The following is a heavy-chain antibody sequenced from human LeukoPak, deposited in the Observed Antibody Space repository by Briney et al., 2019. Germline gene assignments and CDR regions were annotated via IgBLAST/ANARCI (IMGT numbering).Heavy chain of an antibody. CDR3: VKRKPYYFDY. CDR2: INSGGST. V-gene: IGHV3-23*01. J-gene: IGHJ4*02. D-gene: IGHD1-14*01. CDR1: GFTFSSYV. Sequence: GGSLRHSCAASGFTFSSYVMSWVRQAPGKGLEWISAINSGGSTYYADSVKGRFTISRDNSKNTLYLQMNSLRAEDTAVYYCVKRKPYYFDYWGQGTLVTVSS.